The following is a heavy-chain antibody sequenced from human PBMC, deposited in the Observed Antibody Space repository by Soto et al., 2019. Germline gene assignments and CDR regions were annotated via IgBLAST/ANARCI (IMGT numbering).Heavy chain of an antibody. Sequence: SETLSLTCTVSGGSISSYYWSWIRQPPGKGLEWIGYIYYSGSTNYNPSLKSRVTISVDTSKNQFSLKLSSVTAADTAVYYCARHPYDFWSGPRGGALDIWGQGTMVTVSS. CDR2: IYYSGST. CDR3: ARHPYDFWSGPRGGALDI. J-gene: IGHJ3*02. D-gene: IGHD3-3*01. CDR1: GGSISSYY. V-gene: IGHV4-59*08.